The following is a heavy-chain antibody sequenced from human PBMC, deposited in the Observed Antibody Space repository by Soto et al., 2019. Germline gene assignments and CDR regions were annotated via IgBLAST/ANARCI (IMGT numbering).Heavy chain of an antibody. J-gene: IGHJ3*01. CDR3: TTVFTVTPS. D-gene: IGHD4-17*01. V-gene: IGHV3-15*01. Sequence: EVQLVESGGGLVKPGGSLRLSCAASGFTFSNAWMSWVRQAPGKGLEWVGRIKGKTDGGTTDYAAPVKGRFTISRDDSKNTLYLQMNSLKTEYTAVYYCTTVFTVTPSWGQGTMVTVSS. CDR2: IKGKTDGGTT. CDR1: GFTFSNAW.